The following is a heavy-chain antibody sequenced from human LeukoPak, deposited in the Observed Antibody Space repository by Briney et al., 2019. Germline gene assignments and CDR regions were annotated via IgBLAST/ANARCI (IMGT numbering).Heavy chain of an antibody. V-gene: IGHV4-39*01. CDR2: IYYSGST. CDR3: AIPLLFDAFDI. Sequence: SETLSLTCTVSGGSISSSSYYWGWIRQPPGKGLERIGSIYYSGSTYYNPSLKSRVTISVDTSKNQFSLKLSSVTAADTAVYYCAIPLLFDAFDIWGQGTMVTVSS. D-gene: IGHD2-15*01. CDR1: GGSISSSSYY. J-gene: IGHJ3*02.